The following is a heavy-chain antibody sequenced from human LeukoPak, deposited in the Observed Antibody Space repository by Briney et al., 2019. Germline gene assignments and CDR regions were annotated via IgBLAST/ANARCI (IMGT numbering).Heavy chain of an antibody. Sequence: SETLSLTCTVSGGSLSGYYWSWIRQPPGKGLEWIGYIYYSGSTNYNPSLKSRVTISVDTSKNQFSLKLRSVTAADTAVYYCATSQLIDYWGQGTLVTVSS. J-gene: IGHJ4*02. V-gene: IGHV4-59*01. CDR1: GGSLSGYY. CDR3: ATSQLIDY. CDR2: IYYSGST.